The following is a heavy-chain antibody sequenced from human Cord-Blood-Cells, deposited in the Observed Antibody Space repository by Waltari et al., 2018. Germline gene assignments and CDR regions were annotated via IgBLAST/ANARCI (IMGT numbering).Heavy chain of an antibody. Sequence: EVQLVESGGGLVQPGTSLRLSCAASGFTFDDYAMHWVRQAPGKGLEWVSGISWNSGSIGYADSVKGRFTISRDNAKNSLYLQMNSLRAEDTALYYCAKVRDIVVVVAAFDYWGQGT. CDR1: GFTFDDYA. CDR2: ISWNSGSI. D-gene: IGHD2-15*01. J-gene: IGHJ4*02. V-gene: IGHV3-9*01. CDR3: AKVRDIVVVVAAFDY.